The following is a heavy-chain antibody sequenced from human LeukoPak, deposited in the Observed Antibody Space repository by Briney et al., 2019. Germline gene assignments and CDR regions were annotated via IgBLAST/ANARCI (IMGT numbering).Heavy chain of an antibody. CDR2: IRNKADGYTT. CDR3: GDLGSAGTDH. J-gene: IGHJ4*02. D-gene: IGHD3-10*01. CDR1: GFTFSPHY. V-gene: IGHV3-72*01. Sequence: GGSLRLSCVASGFTFSPHYMDWVRQSPGQGLEWVGLIRNKADGYTTIYAASVKGRFTVTRDDSKNSVYLQMDSLKTEDTAVYYCGDLGSAGTDHWGQGTLVTVSS.